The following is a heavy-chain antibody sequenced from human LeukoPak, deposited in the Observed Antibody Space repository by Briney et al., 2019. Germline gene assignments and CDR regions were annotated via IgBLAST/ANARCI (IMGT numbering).Heavy chain of an antibody. CDR2: INHSGST. D-gene: IGHD6-13*01. J-gene: IGHJ4*02. V-gene: IGHV4-34*01. CDR1: GGSFSGYY. CDR3: ARLYDRSSSWDY. Sequence: SETLSLTCAVYGGSFSGYYWSWIRQPPGKGLEWIGEINHSGSTNYNPSLKSRVTISVDTSKNQFSLKLSSVTAADTAVYYCARLYDRSSSWDYWGQGTLVTVSS.